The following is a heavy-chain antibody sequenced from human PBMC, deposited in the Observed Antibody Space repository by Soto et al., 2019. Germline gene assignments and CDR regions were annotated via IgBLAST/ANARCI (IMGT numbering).Heavy chain of an antibody. J-gene: IGHJ5*02. V-gene: IGHV4-39*01. CDR2: IYYSGST. D-gene: IGHD4-17*01. CDR1: GGSISSSSYY. Sequence: SETLSLTCTVSGGSISSSSYYWGWIRQPPGKGLEWIGSIYYSGSTYYNPSLKSRVTISVDTSKNQFSLKLSSVTAADTAVYYCASYGGNPNWFDPWGQGTLVTVSS. CDR3: ASYGGNPNWFDP.